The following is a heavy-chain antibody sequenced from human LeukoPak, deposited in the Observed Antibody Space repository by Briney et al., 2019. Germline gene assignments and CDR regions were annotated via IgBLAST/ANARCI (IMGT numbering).Heavy chain of an antibody. J-gene: IGHJ4*02. CDR1: GYTHTELS. Sequence: ASVKVSCKLSGYTHTELSMHWVRQAPGKGLEWMGGFDPEDGETIYAQKFQGRVTMTEDTSTDTAYMELSSLRSEDTAVYYCATVGSVSSTSSGIDYWGQGTLVTVSS. CDR3: ATVGSVSSTSSGIDY. D-gene: IGHD2-2*01. CDR2: FDPEDGET. V-gene: IGHV1-24*01.